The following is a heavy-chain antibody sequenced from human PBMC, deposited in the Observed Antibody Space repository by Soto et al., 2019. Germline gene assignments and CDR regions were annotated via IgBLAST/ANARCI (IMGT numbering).Heavy chain of an antibody. V-gene: IGHV4-38-2*01. Sequence: SETLSLTCAVSGYSISSGYYWGWIRQPPGKGLEWIGTIYHSGNTYYNPSLKSRVTISVDTSKNQFSLKVNSVTAADTAVYYCARGPAAPWDWYYYGMDIWGQGTTVTVSS. D-gene: IGHD2-2*01. J-gene: IGHJ6*02. CDR1: GYSISSGYY. CDR3: ARGPAAPWDWYYYGMDI. CDR2: IYHSGNT.